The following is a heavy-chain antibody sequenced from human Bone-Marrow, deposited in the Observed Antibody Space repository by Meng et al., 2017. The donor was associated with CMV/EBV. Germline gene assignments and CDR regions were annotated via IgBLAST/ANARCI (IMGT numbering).Heavy chain of an antibody. CDR2: ISSSSSTI. CDR3: ARDKCGSTSCYTLDP. CDR1: GFTFSSYS. V-gene: IGHV3-48*04. Sequence: GGSLRLSCAASGFTFSSYSMNWVRQAPGKGLEWVSYISSSSSTIYYADSVKGRFTISRDNAKNSLYLQMNSLRAEDTAVYYCARDKCGSTSCYTLDPWGQGTLVTVSS. D-gene: IGHD2-2*02. J-gene: IGHJ5*02.